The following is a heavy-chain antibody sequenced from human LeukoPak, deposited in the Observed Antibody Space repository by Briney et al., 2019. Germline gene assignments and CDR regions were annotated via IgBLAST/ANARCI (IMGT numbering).Heavy chain of an antibody. CDR2: IYGGGST. Sequence: GGSLRLSCAASGFTVSSNYMSWVRQAPGKGLEWVSVIYGGGSTYYADSVKGRFTISRDNSKNTLYLQMNSLRAEDTAVYYCARDAYDTDAFDIWGQGTMVTVSS. D-gene: IGHD3-22*01. CDR1: GFTVSSNY. J-gene: IGHJ3*02. CDR3: ARDAYDTDAFDI. V-gene: IGHV3-53*01.